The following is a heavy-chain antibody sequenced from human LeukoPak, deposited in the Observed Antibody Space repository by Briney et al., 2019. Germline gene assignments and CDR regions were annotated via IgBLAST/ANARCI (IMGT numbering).Heavy chain of an antibody. V-gene: IGHV3-23*01. CDR3: AKDPMNSGSYTGVVY. CDR2: ISGSGGST. Sequence: GGSLRPSCAASGFTFSSYAMSWVRQAPGKGLEWVSAISGSGGSTYYADSVKGRFTISRDNSKNTLYLQMNSLRAEDTAVYCCAKDPMNSGSYTGVVYWGQGTLVTVSS. D-gene: IGHD1-26*01. J-gene: IGHJ4*02. CDR1: GFTFSSYA.